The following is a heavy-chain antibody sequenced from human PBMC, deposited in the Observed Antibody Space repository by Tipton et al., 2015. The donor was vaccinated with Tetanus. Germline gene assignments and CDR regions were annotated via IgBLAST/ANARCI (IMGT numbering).Heavy chain of an antibody. CDR1: GFIFSSYG. J-gene: IGHJ4*02. CDR2: SWYDGTDK. V-gene: IGHV3-33*01. D-gene: IGHD2-15*01. CDR3: AREADCSGGSCFSGDFDN. Sequence: SLRLSCAASGFIFSSYGIHWVRQAPGKGLEWVAVSWYDGTDKYYADSVKGRFTISRDNSKNTLYLQMNNFRAEDTAVYYCAREADCSGGSCFSGDFDNWGQGTQVTVSS.